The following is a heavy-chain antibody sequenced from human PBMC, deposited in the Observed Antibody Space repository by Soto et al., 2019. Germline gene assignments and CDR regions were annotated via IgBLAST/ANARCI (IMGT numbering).Heavy chain of an antibody. CDR3: ARDGGYCSGGSCYEGDWFDP. CDR1: GYTFTSYA. V-gene: IGHV1-3*01. CDR2: INAGNGNT. D-gene: IGHD2-15*01. J-gene: IGHJ5*02. Sequence: QVQLVQSGAEVKKPGASVKVSCKASGYTFTSYAMHWVRQAPGQRLKWMGWINAGNGNTKYSQKFQGRVTITRDTSASTAYMELSSLRSEDTAVYYCARDGGYCSGGSCYEGDWFDPWGQGTLVTVSS.